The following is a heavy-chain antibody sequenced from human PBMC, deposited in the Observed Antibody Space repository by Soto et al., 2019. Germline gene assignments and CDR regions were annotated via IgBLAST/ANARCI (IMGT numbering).Heavy chain of an antibody. CDR1: GFTFGSAA. Sequence: QLLESGGGLAQPGASLRLSCEASGFTFGSAAMDWVRQAPGKGLEWVSVISGSGSDTYHADSVRGRFTVSRDNSKNALYLQMNSLRVEDTAVYYCARERVTGGAFYLWGQGTRVVVSS. D-gene: IGHD3-16*01. CDR2: ISGSGSDT. J-gene: IGHJ3*01. CDR3: ARERVTGGAFYL. V-gene: IGHV3-23*01.